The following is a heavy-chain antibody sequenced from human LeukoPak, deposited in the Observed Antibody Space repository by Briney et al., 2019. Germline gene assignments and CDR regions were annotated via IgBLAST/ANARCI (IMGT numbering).Heavy chain of an antibody. CDR3: AKDVTETRRYFDY. Sequence: GGSLRLSCATSGFTFSIYGMSWVRQAPGKGLEWVSAISDSGGNTYYADSVKGQFTISRDNSKNTLYLQMNSLRAEDTAVYNCAKDVTETRRYFDYWGQGTLVTVSS. CDR1: GFTFSIYG. J-gene: IGHJ4*02. V-gene: IGHV3-23*01. D-gene: IGHD3-9*01. CDR2: ISDSGGNT.